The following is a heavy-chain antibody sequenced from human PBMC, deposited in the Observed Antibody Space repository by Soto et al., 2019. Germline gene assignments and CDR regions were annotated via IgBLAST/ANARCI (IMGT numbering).Heavy chain of an antibody. J-gene: IGHJ4*02. Sequence: QITLNESGPTQVKPRQTLTLTCTFSGLSLTTSGVGVGWIRQSPGKAPEWLALIYWDDGKRYSPSLKSRLTSTKDTSKNQVVLTMADLDPADTATYYCAHRVLRTVFGLVTTTAIYFDFWGQGTPVAVSS. D-gene: IGHD3-3*01. CDR2: IYWDDGK. V-gene: IGHV2-5*02. CDR3: AHRVLRTVFGLVTTTAIYFDF. CDR1: GLSLTTSGVG.